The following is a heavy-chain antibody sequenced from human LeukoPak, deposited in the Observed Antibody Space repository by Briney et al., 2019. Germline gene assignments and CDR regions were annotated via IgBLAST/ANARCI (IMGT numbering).Heavy chain of an antibody. CDR3: ARVPLGTQQWLESRRGMDA. CDR2: ITWNSGSI. D-gene: IGHD6-19*01. CDR1: GFTFDDHA. J-gene: IGHJ6*02. V-gene: IGHV3-9*01. Sequence: PGRSLRLSCAASGFTFDDHAMHWVRRVPGKGLEWVSSITWNSGSIDYAESVKGRFTISRDNAKNSLYLQMNSLRAEDTAVYYCARVPLGTQQWLESRRGMDAWGQGTTVTVSS.